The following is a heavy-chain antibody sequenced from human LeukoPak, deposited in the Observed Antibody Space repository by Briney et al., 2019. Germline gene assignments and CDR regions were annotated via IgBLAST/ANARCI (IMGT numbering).Heavy chain of an antibody. CDR1: GYTFTGYY. Sequence: ASVKVSCKASGYTFTGYYMHWVRQAPGQGLEWMGWINPNSGGTNYAQKFQGRVTMTRDTSISTAYMELSRLRSDDTAVYYCARDGGSSGYVAYFDYWGQGTLVTVSS. J-gene: IGHJ4*02. CDR3: ARDGGSSGYVAYFDY. D-gene: IGHD3-22*01. V-gene: IGHV1-2*02. CDR2: INPNSGGT.